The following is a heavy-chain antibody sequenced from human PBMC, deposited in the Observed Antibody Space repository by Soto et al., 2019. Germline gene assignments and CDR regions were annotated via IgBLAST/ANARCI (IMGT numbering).Heavy chain of an antibody. CDR1: GGTFSSYT. CDR3: AGDMVRGVIMTYYYYMDV. CDR2: IIPILGIA. V-gene: IGHV1-69*04. J-gene: IGHJ6*03. Sequence: SVKVSCKASGGTFSSYTISWVRQAPGQGLEWMGRIIPILGIANYAQKFQGRVTITADKSTSTAYMELSSLRSEDTAVYYCAGDMVRGVIMTYYYYMDVWGKGTTVTVSS. D-gene: IGHD3-10*01.